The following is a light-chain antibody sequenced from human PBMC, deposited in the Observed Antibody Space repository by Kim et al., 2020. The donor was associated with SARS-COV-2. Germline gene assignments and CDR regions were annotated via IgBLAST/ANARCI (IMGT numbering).Light chain of an antibody. CDR3: SSYAGSNNLV. Sequence: QSVTISRHGTSSDVGGYNYVSWYQQHPGKAPKLMIYEVSKRPSGVPHPFSGSKSGNTASLTVSGLQAEDEADYYCSSYAGSNNLVFGGGTQLTVL. CDR1: SSDVGGYNY. J-gene: IGLJ2*01. V-gene: IGLV2-8*01. CDR2: EVS.